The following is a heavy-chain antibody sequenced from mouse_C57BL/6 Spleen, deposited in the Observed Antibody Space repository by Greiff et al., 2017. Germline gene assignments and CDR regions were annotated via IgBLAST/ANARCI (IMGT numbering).Heavy chain of an antibody. V-gene: IGHV2-6-1*01. CDR3: ARHSRYYGSSYGGAMDY. J-gene: IGHJ4*01. D-gene: IGHD1-1*01. Sequence: VKLMESGPGLVAPSQSLSIPCTVSGFSLTSYGVHWVRQPPGKGLEWLVVIWSDGSTTYNSALKSRLGISKDNSKSKVFLKMNSLQTDDTAMYYCARHSRYYGSSYGGAMDYWGQGTSVTVSS. CDR2: IWSDGST. CDR1: GFSLTSYG.